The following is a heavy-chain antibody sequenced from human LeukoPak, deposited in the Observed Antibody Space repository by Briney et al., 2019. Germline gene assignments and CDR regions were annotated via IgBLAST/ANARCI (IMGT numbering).Heavy chain of an antibody. Sequence: PGGSLRLSCAASGFSFSRYWMHWVRQAPGKGLVWLSRIKTDGSSTTYADSVKGRHTISRDNAKNTLYLQMNSLRAEDTAVYYCAGVRNYYDSSAMDYWGQGTLVTVSP. V-gene: IGHV3-74*01. CDR1: GFSFSRYW. D-gene: IGHD3-22*01. CDR3: AGVRNYYDSSAMDY. CDR2: IKTDGSST. J-gene: IGHJ4*02.